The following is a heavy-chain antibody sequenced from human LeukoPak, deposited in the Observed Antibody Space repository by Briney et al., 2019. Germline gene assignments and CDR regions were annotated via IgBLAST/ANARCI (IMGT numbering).Heavy chain of an antibody. D-gene: IGHD2-15*01. CDR3: ARPDLTRVVAEAGADY. CDR2: ISYDGSNK. V-gene: IGHV3-30*01. CDR1: GFTFSSYA. Sequence: GGSLRLSCAASGFTFSSYAMHWVRQAPGKGLEWVAVISYDGSNKYYADSVKGRFTISRDNSKNTLYLRMNSLRAEDTAVYYCARPDLTRVVAEAGADYWGQGTLVTVSS. J-gene: IGHJ4*02.